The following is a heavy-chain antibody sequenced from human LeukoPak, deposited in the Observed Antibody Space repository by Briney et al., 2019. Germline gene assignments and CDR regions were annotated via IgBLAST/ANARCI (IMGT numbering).Heavy chain of an antibody. CDR1: GFTFSSYE. J-gene: IGHJ4*02. V-gene: IGHV3-48*03. CDR2: ISSSGSTI. D-gene: IGHD5-18*01. CDR3: ARPSAVVLGLR. Sequence: GGSLRLSCAASGFTFSSYEMNWVRQAPGEGLEWVSYISSSGSTIYYADSVKGRFTISRDNAKNSLYLQMNSLRAEDTAVYYCARPSAVVLGLRWGQGTLVTVSS.